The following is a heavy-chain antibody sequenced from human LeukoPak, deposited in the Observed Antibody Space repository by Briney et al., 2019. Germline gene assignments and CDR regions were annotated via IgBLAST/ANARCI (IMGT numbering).Heavy chain of an antibody. J-gene: IGHJ4*02. V-gene: IGHV4-34*01. D-gene: IGHD1-14*01. CDR2: INHSGST. CDR1: GGSFSGYY. CDR3: ARGYNTGFDY. Sequence: SETLSLTCAVYGGSFSGYYWSWIRQPPGKGLEWIGEINHSGSTNYNPSLKSRVTISVDTYKNQFSLKLSFVTAPDTAVYYCARGYNTGFDYGSQGTLVTVSS.